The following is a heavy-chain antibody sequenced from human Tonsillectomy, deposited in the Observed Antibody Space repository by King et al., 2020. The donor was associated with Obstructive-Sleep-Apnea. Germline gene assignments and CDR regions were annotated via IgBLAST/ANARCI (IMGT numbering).Heavy chain of an antibody. J-gene: IGHJ6*02. CDR3: ARMLQDSSTWNYYDGMDV. CDR2: ISSGSSYK. V-gene: IGHV3-21*01. CDR1: GFTFSTYS. Sequence: VQLVESGGGLVKPGGSLRLSCAASGFTFSTYSMDWVRQAPGKGLEWVSSISSGSSYKYYSDSVKGRFTISRDNAKNSMYMQMTSLRAEDTAVYYCARMLQDSSTWNYYDGMDVWGQGTTVTVSS. D-gene: IGHD6-6*01.